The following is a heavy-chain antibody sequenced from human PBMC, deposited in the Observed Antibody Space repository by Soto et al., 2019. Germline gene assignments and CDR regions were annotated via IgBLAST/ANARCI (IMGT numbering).Heavy chain of an antibody. J-gene: IGHJ1*01. V-gene: IGHV4-59*01. CDR1: GGAISSYY. Sequence: PSETLSLTCTVSGGAISSYYWSWIRPPPGKRLEWIGYIYYSGSTNYNPSLKSRVTISLDTSKNQFSLKLISVTAAATAVYYCGRRADSGGWLDTGAQGGPVAVYS. CDR3: GRRADSGGWLDT. CDR2: IYYSGST. D-gene: IGHD6-19*01.